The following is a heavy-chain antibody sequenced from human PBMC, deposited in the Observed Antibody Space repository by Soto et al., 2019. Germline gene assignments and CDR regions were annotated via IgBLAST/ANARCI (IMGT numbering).Heavy chain of an antibody. CDR2: ISYDGSNK. CDR1: GFTFSSYA. CDR3: AREDKDSSGLCDY. V-gene: IGHV3-30-3*01. J-gene: IGHJ4*02. D-gene: IGHD3-22*01. Sequence: QVQLVESGGGVVQPGRSLRLSCAASGFTFSSYAMHWVRQAPGKGLEWVAVISYDGSNKYYADSVKGRFTISRDNSKNTLYLQMNSLRAEDTAVYYCAREDKDSSGLCDYWGQGTLVTVSS.